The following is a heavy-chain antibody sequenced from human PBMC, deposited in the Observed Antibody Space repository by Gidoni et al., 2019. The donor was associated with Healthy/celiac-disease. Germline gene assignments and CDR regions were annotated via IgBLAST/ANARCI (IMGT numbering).Heavy chain of an antibody. CDR1: GGTFSSYA. V-gene: IGHV1-69*01. CDR3: AGPQGGFLVAFAYYYGMDV. CDR2: IIPSFGTS. Sequence: QVQLVQSGAEVKKPGSSVKVSGKASGGTFSSYAISWVRQAPGHGLEGLGGIIPSFGTSNYAHKFQGRVTITADESTSTAYMELSSLRSEDTAVYYCAGPQGGFLVAFAYYYGMDVWGQGTTVTVSS. D-gene: IGHD3-3*01. J-gene: IGHJ6*02.